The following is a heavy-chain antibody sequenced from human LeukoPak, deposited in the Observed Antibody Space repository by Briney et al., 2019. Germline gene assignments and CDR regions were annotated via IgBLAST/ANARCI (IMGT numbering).Heavy chain of an antibody. D-gene: IGHD6-13*01. J-gene: IGHJ5*02. Sequence: KPSETLSLTCAVYGGSFSGYYWSWIRQPPGKGLEWIGEINHSGSTNYNPSLKSRVTISVDTSKNQFSLKLSSVTAADTAVYYCARLAIAAAASFRFDPWGQGTLVTVSS. V-gene: IGHV4-34*01. CDR2: INHSGST. CDR3: ARLAIAAAASFRFDP. CDR1: GGSFSGYY.